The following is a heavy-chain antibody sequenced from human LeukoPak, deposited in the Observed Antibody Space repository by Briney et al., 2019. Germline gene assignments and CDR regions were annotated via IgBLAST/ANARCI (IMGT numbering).Heavy chain of an antibody. V-gene: IGHV4-39*01. J-gene: IGHJ4*02. D-gene: IGHD4-11*01. Sequence: SETLSLTCTVSGGSISSSSYYWAWIRQPPGKGLEWIGSVYYTGGTNYSPSLKSRVTISVDTSKNQFSLKLNSVTAADTAVYYCARHGGTRITLVEVYYFDYWGQGTRVTVSS. CDR2: VYYTGGT. CDR3: ARHGGTRITLVEVYYFDY. CDR1: GGSISSSSYY.